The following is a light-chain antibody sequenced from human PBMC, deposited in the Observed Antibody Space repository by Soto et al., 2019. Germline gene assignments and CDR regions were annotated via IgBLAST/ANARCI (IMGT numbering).Light chain of an antibody. Sequence: EIVLTQSPATLSLSPGGRATLSCRASQSVSRYLAWFQHKPGQAPRLLIYDASNRATDIPPRFSGRGSGTDFTLTISSLEPEDFAVYYCQQRSNWPRTFGQGTKLEIK. J-gene: IGKJ2*01. CDR2: DAS. V-gene: IGKV3-11*01. CDR1: QSVSRY. CDR3: QQRSNWPRT.